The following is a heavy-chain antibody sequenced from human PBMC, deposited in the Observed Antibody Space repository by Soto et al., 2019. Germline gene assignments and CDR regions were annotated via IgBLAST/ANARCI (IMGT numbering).Heavy chain of an antibody. CDR1: GGSFSGYY. V-gene: IGHV4-34*01. CDR2: INHSGST. D-gene: IGHD3-3*01. Sequence: SETLSLTCAVYGGSFSGYYWSWIRQPPGKGLEWIGEINHSGSTNYNPSLKSRVTISVDTSKNQFSLKLSSVTAADTAVYYCAIRGDFWSGNPDYYYYMDVWGKGTTVTVSS. CDR3: AIRGDFWSGNPDYYYYMDV. J-gene: IGHJ6*03.